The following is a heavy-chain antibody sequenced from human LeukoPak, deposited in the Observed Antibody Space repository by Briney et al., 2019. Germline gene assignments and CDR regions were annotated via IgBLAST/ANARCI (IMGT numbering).Heavy chain of an antibody. CDR1: GYTFTSYG. Sequence: ASVKVSCKASGYTFTSYGISWVRQAPGQGLEWMGWISAYNGSTNYAQKLQGRVTMTTDTSTSTAYMELRSLRSDDTAVYYCARSPDIMVRGVIGWFDPWGQGTLVTVSS. CDR3: ARSPDIMVRGVIGWFDP. J-gene: IGHJ5*02. CDR2: ISAYNGST. D-gene: IGHD3-10*01. V-gene: IGHV1-18*01.